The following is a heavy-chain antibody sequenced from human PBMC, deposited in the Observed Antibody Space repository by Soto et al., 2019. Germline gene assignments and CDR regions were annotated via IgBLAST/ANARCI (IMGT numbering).Heavy chain of an antibody. V-gene: IGHV4-59*01. J-gene: IGHJ5*02. D-gene: IGHD3-10*01. CDR3: ARARGVGFDP. Sequence: SETLSLTWAVYGGSFSGYYWSWIRQPTGKGLEWIGYVYYSGSTNYNPSLKSRVTISVDTSKNQFSLKLSSVTAADTAVYYCARARGVGFDPWGQGTLVTVSS. CDR1: GGSFSGYY. CDR2: VYYSGST.